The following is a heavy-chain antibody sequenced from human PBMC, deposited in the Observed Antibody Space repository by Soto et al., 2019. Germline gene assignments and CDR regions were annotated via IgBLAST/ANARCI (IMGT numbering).Heavy chain of an antibody. Sequence: XSVKVSCKASGYTFTSYGISWVREAPGQGLEWMGWISAYNGNTNYAQKLQGRVTMTTDTSTSTAYMELRSLRSDDTAVYYCARVDSSSWYNWFDPWGQGTLVTVSS. CDR1: GYTFTSYG. V-gene: IGHV1-18*04. CDR2: ISAYNGNT. D-gene: IGHD6-13*01. CDR3: ARVDSSSWYNWFDP. J-gene: IGHJ5*02.